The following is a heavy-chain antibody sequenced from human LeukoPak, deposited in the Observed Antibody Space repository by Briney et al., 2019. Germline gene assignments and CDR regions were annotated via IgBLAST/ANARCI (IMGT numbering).Heavy chain of an antibody. CDR2: ISSSSSTI. CDR3: ARNKYYDRYFDS. Sequence: GGSLRLSCAASGFTFSSYSMNWVRQAPGKGLEWVSYISSSSSTIYYADSVKGRFTISRDNAKNSLYLQMNSLRAEDTAVYYWARNKYYDRYFDSWGQGILVTVSS. J-gene: IGHJ4*02. D-gene: IGHD3-22*01. V-gene: IGHV3-48*01. CDR1: GFTFSSYS.